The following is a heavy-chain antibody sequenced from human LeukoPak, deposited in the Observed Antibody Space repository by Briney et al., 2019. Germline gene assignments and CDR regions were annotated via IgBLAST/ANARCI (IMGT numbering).Heavy chain of an antibody. V-gene: IGHV1-18*01. J-gene: IGHJ6*02. CDR1: GYTFTSYG. CDR3: ARGAAAAGTAYYYGMDV. D-gene: IGHD6-13*01. CDR2: ISAYNGNT. Sequence: ASVKVSCKASGYTFTSYGISWVRQAPGQGLEWMGWISAYNGNTNYAQELQGRVTMTTDTSTSTAYMELRSLRSDDTAVYYCARGAAAAGTAYYYGMDVWGQGTTVTVSS.